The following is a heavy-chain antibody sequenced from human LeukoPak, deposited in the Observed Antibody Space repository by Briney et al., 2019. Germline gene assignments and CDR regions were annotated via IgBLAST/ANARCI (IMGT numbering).Heavy chain of an antibody. CDR2: IYPGDSHT. CDR1: GYTFTTNW. Sequence: GESLKISCKGAGYTFTTNWIGWVRQMPGKGLEWMGIIYPGDSHTRYKPSFQGQVTMSADKSTNTAYLQWSSLKASDTAMYYCARQSRDGSKTRGYYFDHWGQGTLVTVSS. CDR3: ARQSRDGSKTRGYYFDH. J-gene: IGHJ4*02. V-gene: IGHV5-51*01. D-gene: IGHD3-10*01.